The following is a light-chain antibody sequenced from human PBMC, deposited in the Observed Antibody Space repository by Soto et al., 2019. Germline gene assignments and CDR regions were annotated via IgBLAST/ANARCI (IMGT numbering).Light chain of an antibody. CDR2: AAS. J-gene: IGKJ5*01. Sequence: AIQMTQSPSSLSVSVGDRVTITCRASQGISNDLAWYQQKTGKAPKILIYAASSLQSGVPSRFRGSGSGTDCTLTISRLQPEDFATYYCLQDYNYPYTFGQGTRLEIK. V-gene: IGKV1-6*01. CDR3: LQDYNYPYT. CDR1: QGISND.